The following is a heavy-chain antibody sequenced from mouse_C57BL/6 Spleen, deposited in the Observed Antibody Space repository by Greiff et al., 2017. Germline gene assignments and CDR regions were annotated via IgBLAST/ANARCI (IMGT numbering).Heavy chain of an antibody. J-gene: IGHJ2*01. CDR1: GYTFTSYW. CDR3: ARGAGQLRRYYFDY. Sequence: VQLQQPGAELVMPGASVKLSCKASGYTFTSYWMHWVKQRPGQGLEWIGEIDPSDSYTNYNQKFKGKSTLTVDKSSSTAYMQLSSLTSEDSAVYYCARGAGQLRRYYFDYWGQGTTLTVSS. D-gene: IGHD3-2*02. CDR2: IDPSDSYT. V-gene: IGHV1-69*01.